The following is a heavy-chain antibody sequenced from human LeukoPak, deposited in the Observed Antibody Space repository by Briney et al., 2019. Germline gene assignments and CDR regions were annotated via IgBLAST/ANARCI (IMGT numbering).Heavy chain of an antibody. CDR1: GGSIRRADHY. J-gene: IGHJ4*02. D-gene: IGHD1-7*01. CDR2: IYHSGST. CDR3: ARGTSAGGDHYFDS. Sequence: SETLSLTCTVSGGSIRRADHYWGWIRQSPGKGLEWIGSIYHSGSTYYNPSLQSRVTKSVDPSKNQFSLNLSSVTAADTAVYFCARGTSAGGDHYFDSWGQGTQVTVSS. V-gene: IGHV4-39*07.